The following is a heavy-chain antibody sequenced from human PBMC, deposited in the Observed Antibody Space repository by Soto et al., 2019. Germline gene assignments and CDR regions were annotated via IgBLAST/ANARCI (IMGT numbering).Heavy chain of an antibody. D-gene: IGHD3-10*01. J-gene: IGHJ5*02. Sequence: SETLSLTCTVSGGSISSGGYYWSWIRQHPGKGLEWIGYIYYSGSTYYNPSLKSRVTISVDTSKNQFSLKLSSVTAADTAVYYCARVQGFGELFVFDPWGQGTLVIISS. CDR3: ARVQGFGELFVFDP. CDR2: IYYSGST. CDR1: GGSISSGGYY. V-gene: IGHV4-31*03.